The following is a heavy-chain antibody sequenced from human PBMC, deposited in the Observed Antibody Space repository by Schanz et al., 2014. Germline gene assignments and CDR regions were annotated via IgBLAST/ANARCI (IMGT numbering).Heavy chain of an antibody. CDR1: GYTFTVYY. V-gene: IGHV1-2*02. Sequence: QVQLVQSGAEVKKPGASVKVSCKASGYTFTVYYMHWVRQAPGQGLEWLGWINPNSGATSSAQKFQGRVTMTRDTSSSTVYMRLSSLTSDDTAVYYCARGLVRYFAYWGQGTLVTVSS. D-gene: IGHD2-8*02. J-gene: IGHJ4*02. CDR2: INPNSGAT. CDR3: ARGLVRYFAY.